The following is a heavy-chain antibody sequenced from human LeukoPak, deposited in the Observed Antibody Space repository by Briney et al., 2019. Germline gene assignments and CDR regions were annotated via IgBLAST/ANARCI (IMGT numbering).Heavy chain of an antibody. CDR3: AKDLLEWLLFDAFDI. CDR2: IRYDGSNK. J-gene: IGHJ3*02. V-gene: IGHV3-30*02. CDR1: GFTFSSYG. D-gene: IGHD3-3*01. Sequence: PGGSLRLSCAASGFTFSSYGMRWVRQAPGKGLEWVAFIRYDGSNKYYADSVKGRFTISRDSSKNTLYLQMNSLRAEDTAVYYGAKDLLEWLLFDAFDIWGQGTMVTVSS.